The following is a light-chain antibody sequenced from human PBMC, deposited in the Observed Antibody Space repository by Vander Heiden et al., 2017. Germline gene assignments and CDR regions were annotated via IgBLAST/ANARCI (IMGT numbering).Light chain of an antibody. J-gene: IGLJ3*02. CDR1: SSNIGSNT. V-gene: IGLV1-44*01. CDR3: AAWDDSLNGWV. CDR2: RNN. Sequence: QSVLTQPPSASGTPGQRVTISCSGSSSNIGSNTVNWYQQLPGTAPKLLIDRNNQRPSGVPDRFSGSKSGTSASLDISGLQSEDEAEYDCAAWDDSLNGWVFGGGTKMTVL.